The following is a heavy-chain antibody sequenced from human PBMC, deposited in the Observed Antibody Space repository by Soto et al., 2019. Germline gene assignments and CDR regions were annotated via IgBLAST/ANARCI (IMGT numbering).Heavy chain of an antibody. J-gene: IGHJ4*02. V-gene: IGHV1-69*01. CDR2: IIPIFGTA. D-gene: IGHD3-10*01. Sequence: QVQLVQSGAEVKKPGSSVKVSCKASGGTFSSYAISWVPQAPGQGLEWMGGIIPIFGTANYAQKFQGRVTITADESTSTAYMELSSLRSEDTAVYYCASYDYYYGSGSYYNRVDYWCQGTLVTVSS. CDR3: ASYDYYYGSGSYYNRVDY. CDR1: GGTFSSYA.